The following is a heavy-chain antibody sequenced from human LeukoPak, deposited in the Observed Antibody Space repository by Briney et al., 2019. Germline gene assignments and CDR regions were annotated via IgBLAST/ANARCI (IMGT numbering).Heavy chain of an antibody. Sequence: PSETLSLTCTVSGGSISSSSYYWGWIRQPPGKGLEWIGSIYYSGSTYYNPSLKSRVTISVDTSKNQFSLKLSSVTAADTAVYYCARRSILTGYGEDPYNWFDPWGQGTLVTVSS. CDR1: GGSISSSSYY. J-gene: IGHJ5*02. D-gene: IGHD3-9*01. CDR3: ARRSILTGYGEDPYNWFDP. V-gene: IGHV4-39*01. CDR2: IYYSGST.